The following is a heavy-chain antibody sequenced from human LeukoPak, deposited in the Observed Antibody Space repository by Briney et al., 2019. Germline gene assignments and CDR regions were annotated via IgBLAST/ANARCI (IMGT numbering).Heavy chain of an antibody. CDR2: ISGSGANT. D-gene: IGHD6-19*01. Sequence: GGSLRLSCAASGFTFSSYTMSWVRQAPGEGLEWVSAISGSGANTHYADALKGRFSISRDNSKNTVYLQVNSLKAEDTAIYYCAKEDSSGWKDYWGQGTLVTVSS. CDR3: AKEDSSGWKDY. J-gene: IGHJ4*02. CDR1: GFTFSSYT. V-gene: IGHV3-23*01.